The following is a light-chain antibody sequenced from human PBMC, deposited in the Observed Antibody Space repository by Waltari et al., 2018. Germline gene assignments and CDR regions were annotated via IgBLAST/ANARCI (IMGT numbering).Light chain of an antibody. CDR2: SNN. V-gene: IGLV1-44*01. Sequence: QSVLTQPPSASGTPGQRVTISCSGSSSNIGSKTVNWYQQLPGTAPKLLIYSNNQRPSGVPDRFSGSKSGTSASLAISGLQSEDEADYYCAAWDDSLNAWVFGGGTKLTVL. CDR3: AAWDDSLNAWV. CDR1: SSNIGSKT. J-gene: IGLJ3*02.